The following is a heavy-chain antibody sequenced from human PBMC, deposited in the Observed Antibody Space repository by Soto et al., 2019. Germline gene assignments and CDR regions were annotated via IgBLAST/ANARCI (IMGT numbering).Heavy chain of an antibody. CDR1: GGSISSTEW. CDR2: ISHSGTT. D-gene: IGHD6-6*01. J-gene: IGHJ4*02. CDR3: ASRIAVRPF. V-gene: IGHV4-4*02. Sequence: QVQLQETGPGLVKPSGTLSLTCAVSGGSISSTEWWSWVRQPPGKGLEWVGEISHSGTTNYNSSLKSRVTISIDKSKNQFCLKLGSVTAAETAVYYCASRIAVRPFWGQGTLVTVSS.